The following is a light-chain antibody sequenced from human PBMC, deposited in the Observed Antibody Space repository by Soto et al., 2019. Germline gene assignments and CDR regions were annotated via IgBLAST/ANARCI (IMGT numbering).Light chain of an antibody. V-gene: IGLV2-14*01. CDR1: SSDVGGYNY. J-gene: IGLJ2*01. CDR2: DVS. Sequence: QSALTQPASVSGSPGQSITISCTGTSSDVGGYNYVSWYQQHPGKAPKLMIYDVSNRPSGVSNRFSGSKSGNTASLTISGLQAEDEADCYCSSYTSSSTVVFAGGTKLTVL. CDR3: SSYTSSSTVV.